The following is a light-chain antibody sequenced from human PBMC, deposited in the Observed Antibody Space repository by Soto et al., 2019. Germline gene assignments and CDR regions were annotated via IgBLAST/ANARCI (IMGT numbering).Light chain of an antibody. V-gene: IGKV3-20*01. CDR3: QQYGTSPLT. CDR2: GAS. Sequence: EIVLTQSPGTLSLSPGERATLSCRAIQSVSSSFLAWYHQKPGQAPRLLIYGASSRATGIPDRFSGSGSGTDFTLTISRLEPEDFAVYYCQQYGTSPLTFGGGTKVEIK. J-gene: IGKJ4*01. CDR1: QSVSSSF.